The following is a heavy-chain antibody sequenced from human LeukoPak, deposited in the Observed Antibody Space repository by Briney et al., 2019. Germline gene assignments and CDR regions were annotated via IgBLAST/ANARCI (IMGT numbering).Heavy chain of an antibody. CDR2: INPNSGDT. V-gene: IGHV1-2*06. CDR3: SREECNAGICYAYFDY. J-gene: IGHJ4*02. Sequence: ASVKVSCTASGYTFTGYYMHWVRQAPGQGLEWIGRINPNSGDTGYAQKFQGRVTMTRDTSISTAYKELTRLRSDDTAVYYCSREECNAGICYAYFDYWGQGTLVTVSS. CDR1: GYTFTGYY. D-gene: IGHD2-15*01.